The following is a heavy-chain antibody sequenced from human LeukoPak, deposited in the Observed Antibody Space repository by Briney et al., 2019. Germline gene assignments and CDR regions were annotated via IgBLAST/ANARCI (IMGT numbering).Heavy chain of an antibody. CDR3: AKERQTGDYFTSDF. CDR2: INGRGDST. V-gene: IGHV3-23*01. CDR1: GFSFSTYT. Sequence: GGSLRLSCAASGFSFSTYTMNWVRQAPGKGLELVSAINGRGDSTFYADSGKGQFTISRDNSKSTVYLQMNSLRADDTAVYNCAKERQTGDYFTSDFWGQGTLVTVSS. D-gene: IGHD4-17*01. J-gene: IGHJ4*02.